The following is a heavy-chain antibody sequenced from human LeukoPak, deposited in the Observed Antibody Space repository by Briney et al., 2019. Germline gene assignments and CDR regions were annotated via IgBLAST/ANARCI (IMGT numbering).Heavy chain of an antibody. CDR2: FDPEDGET. CDR3: ATRSGGRATYYYYYMDV. CDR1: GYTLTELS. J-gene: IGHJ6*03. Sequence: VASVKVSCKVSGYTLTELSMRWVRQAPGKGLEWMGGFDPEDGETIYAQKFQGRVTMTEDTSTDTAYMELSSLRSEGTAVYYCATRSGGRATYYYYYMDVWGKGTTVTVSS. D-gene: IGHD2-15*01. V-gene: IGHV1-24*01.